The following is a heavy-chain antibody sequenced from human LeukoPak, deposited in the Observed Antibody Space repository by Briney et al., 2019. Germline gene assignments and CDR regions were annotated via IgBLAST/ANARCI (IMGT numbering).Heavy chain of an antibody. CDR1: GGSISSGSYY. D-gene: IGHD3-16*01. CDR2: IYTSGIT. CDR3: ARGVGGGIIGDYYYYYYMDV. V-gene: IGHV4-61*02. J-gene: IGHJ6*03. Sequence: PSQTLSLXCTVSGGSISSGSYYWSWIRQPAGKGLEWIGRIYTSGITNYNPSLKSRVTISVDTSKNQFSLKLSSVTAADTAVYYCARGVGGGIIGDYYYYYYMDVWGKGTTVTVSS.